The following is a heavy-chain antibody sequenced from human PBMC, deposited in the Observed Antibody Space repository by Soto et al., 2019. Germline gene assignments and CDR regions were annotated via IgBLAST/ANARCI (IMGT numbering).Heavy chain of an antibody. CDR3: ARPAIIGRDGYNYYYYYGMDV. CDR2: IYYSGST. Sequence: PSETLSLTCTVPGGSISSSSYYWGWIRQPPGKGLEWIGSIYYSGSTYYNPSLKSRVTISVDTSKNQFSLKLSSVTAADTAVYYCARPAIIGRDGYNYYYYYGMDVWGQGTTVTVSS. CDR1: GGSISSSSYY. V-gene: IGHV4-39*01. D-gene: IGHD5-12*01. J-gene: IGHJ6*02.